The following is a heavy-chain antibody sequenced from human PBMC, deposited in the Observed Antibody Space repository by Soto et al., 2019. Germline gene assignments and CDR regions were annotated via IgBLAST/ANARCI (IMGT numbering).Heavy chain of an antibody. CDR2: MNPNSGNT. J-gene: IGHJ6*02. CDR1: GYTFTSYD. D-gene: IGHD7-27*01. CDR3: ASLPWANYYYYGMDV. Sequence: ASVKVSCKASGYTFTSYDINWVRQATGQGLERMGWMNPNSGNTGYAQKFQGRVTMTRNTSISTAYMELSSLRSEDTAVYYCASLPWANYYYYGMDVWGQGTTVTVSS. V-gene: IGHV1-8*01.